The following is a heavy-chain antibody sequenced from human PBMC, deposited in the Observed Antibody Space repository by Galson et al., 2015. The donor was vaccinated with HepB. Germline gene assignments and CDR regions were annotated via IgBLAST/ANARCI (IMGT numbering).Heavy chain of an antibody. Sequence: TLSLTCTVSGGSISSYYWSWIRQPPGKGLEWIGYIYYSGSTNYSPSLKSRVTISVDTSKNQFSLKLSSVTAADTAVYYCARLRDSSSWYWSDYYYYYGMDVWGQGTTVTVSS. CDR1: GGSISSYY. V-gene: IGHV4-59*08. D-gene: IGHD6-13*01. CDR2: IYYSGST. CDR3: ARLRDSSSWYWSDYYYYYGMDV. J-gene: IGHJ6*02.